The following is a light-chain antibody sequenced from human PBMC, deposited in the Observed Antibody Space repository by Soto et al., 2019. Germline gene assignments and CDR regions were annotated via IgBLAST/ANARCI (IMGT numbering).Light chain of an antibody. V-gene: IGKV1-33*01. Sequence: DIQMTQSPSSLSASVGDRVTIICQSSQDISSSLNWYQQKPGKAPQLLIYDAFTLETGVPSRFSGSVSGPHFTFTISSLQPEDVATYYCQQYVDVPPTFGPGTRVDLK. CDR1: QDISSS. CDR2: DAF. J-gene: IGKJ3*01. CDR3: QQYVDVPPT.